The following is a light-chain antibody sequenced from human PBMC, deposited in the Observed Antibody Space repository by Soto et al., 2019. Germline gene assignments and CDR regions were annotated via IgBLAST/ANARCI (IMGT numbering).Light chain of an antibody. Sequence: EFVLTQSPGTLSLSPGERATLSCRASQSISSGYLAWYQQKPGQAPRLLIFGASTRATGIPDRFSGSGSGTDFTLTISRLEPEDFAVYYCQQYGTSPRTFGQGTKVEIK. CDR3: QQYGTSPRT. V-gene: IGKV3-20*01. CDR2: GAS. CDR1: QSISSGY. J-gene: IGKJ1*01.